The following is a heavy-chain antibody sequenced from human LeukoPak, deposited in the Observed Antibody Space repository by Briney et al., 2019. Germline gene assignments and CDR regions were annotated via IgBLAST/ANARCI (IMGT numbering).Heavy chain of an antibody. CDR2: VNHSGST. Sequence: PSETLSLTCAVYGGSFSDNHWSWIRQPTGKGLEWIGEVNHSGSTNYNPSLKSRVTISVDTSKKKFSLKLSSVTAADTAVYYCATTHSRIAVRRYFDYWGQGTLVTVSS. V-gene: IGHV4-34*01. J-gene: IGHJ4*02. CDR1: GGSFSDNH. CDR3: ATTHSRIAVRRYFDY. D-gene: IGHD6-6*01.